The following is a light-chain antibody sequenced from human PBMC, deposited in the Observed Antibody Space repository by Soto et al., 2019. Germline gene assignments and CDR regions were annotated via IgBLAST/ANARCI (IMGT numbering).Light chain of an antibody. CDR2: YDS. CDR1: NIGSKS. J-gene: IGLJ1*01. V-gene: IGLV3-21*01. CDR3: QVWDTSNDHHV. Sequence: YELTQSPSLSVAPGQTATITCGGNNIGSKSVNWYQHKAGQAPVLVMSYDSDRPSGIPERFSGSNSGNTATLTLSRVESGDEAEYYCQVWDTSNDHHVFGSGTKLTVL.